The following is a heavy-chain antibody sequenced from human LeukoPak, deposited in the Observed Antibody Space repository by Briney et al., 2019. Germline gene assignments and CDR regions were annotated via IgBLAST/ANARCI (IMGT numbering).Heavy chain of an antibody. J-gene: IGHJ4*02. CDR2: IYYSGST. CDR1: GGSISSYY. Sequence: SETLSLTCTVSGGSISSYYWSWIRQPPGKGLEWIGYIYYSGSTNYNPSLKSRVTISVDTSKNQFSLKLSSVTAADTAVYYCARARQAAVSPFDYWGQGTLVTVSS. CDR3: ARARQAAVSPFDY. V-gene: IGHV4-59*01.